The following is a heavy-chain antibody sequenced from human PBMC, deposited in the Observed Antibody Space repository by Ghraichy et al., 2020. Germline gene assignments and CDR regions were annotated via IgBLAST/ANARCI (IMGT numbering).Heavy chain of an antibody. Sequence: GGSLRLSCAVSEFSFSSSGMHWVRQAPGKGLEWVAIISSDGSDESYADSVKGRFTISRDNSKNTLYLQMNSLRLEDTAVYYCAMGRCGTACYYFDYWGQGTLVTDSS. CDR3: AMGRCGTACYYFDY. D-gene: IGHD2-8*02. CDR2: ISSDGSDE. J-gene: IGHJ4*02. V-gene: IGHV3-30*03. CDR1: EFSFSSSG.